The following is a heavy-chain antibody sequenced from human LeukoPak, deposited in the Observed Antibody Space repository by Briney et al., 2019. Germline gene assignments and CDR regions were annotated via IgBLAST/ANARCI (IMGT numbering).Heavy chain of an antibody. V-gene: IGHV3-48*01. Sequence: GGSLRLSCAASGFTFSSYSMNWVRQAPGKGLEWVSYISSTSSIYYADSVKGRFTVSRDNAKNSLYLQMSSLRAEDTALYYCARATSYGRFDYWGQGTLVTASS. CDR1: GFTFSSYS. D-gene: IGHD3-10*01. CDR3: ARATSYGRFDY. J-gene: IGHJ4*02. CDR2: ISSTSSI.